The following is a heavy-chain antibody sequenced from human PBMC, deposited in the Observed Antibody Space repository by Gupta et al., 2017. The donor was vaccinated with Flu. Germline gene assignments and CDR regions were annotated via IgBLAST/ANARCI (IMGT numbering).Heavy chain of an antibody. V-gene: IGHV3-23*01. Sequence: EAQLLESGGDAVHPGGSLRRSWPASGFSFGTDATPLVRRAPGKGLGWFSTIHANGDVAYYTDSVRGRFTISRDNFRDSLYLQMNNLRAEDTAVYFCAKRGSTSFYFDYWGQGTLVSVSS. CDR1: GFSFGTDA. D-gene: IGHD2-2*01. J-gene: IGHJ4*02. CDR2: IHANGDVA. CDR3: AKRGSTSFYFDY.